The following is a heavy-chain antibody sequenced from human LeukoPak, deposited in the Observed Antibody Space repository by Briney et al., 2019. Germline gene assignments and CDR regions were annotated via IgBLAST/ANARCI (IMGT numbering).Heavy chain of an antibody. V-gene: IGHV3-53*01. CDR3: ARAIGIAATIPY. J-gene: IGHJ4*02. CDR1: GFTVRSNY. CDR2: IYSGGST. D-gene: IGHD6-13*01. Sequence: GGSLRLSCAASGFTVRSNYMSWVRQAPGKGLEWVSVIYSGGSTYYADSVKGRFTISRDNSKNTLYLQMNSLRAEDTAVYYCARAIGIAATIPYWGQGTLVTVSS.